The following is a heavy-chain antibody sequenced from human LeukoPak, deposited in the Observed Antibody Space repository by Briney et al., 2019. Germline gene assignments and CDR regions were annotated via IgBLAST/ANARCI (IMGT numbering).Heavy chain of an antibody. J-gene: IGHJ6*03. Sequence: KPSETLSLTCTVSGYSISSGYYWGWIRQPPGRGLEWIGSIYHSGSTYYNPSLKSRVTISVDTSKNQFSLKLSSVTAADTAVYYCARVSSSSWYDYYYYMDVWGKGTTVTVSS. CDR3: ARVSSSSWYDYYYYMDV. V-gene: IGHV4-38-2*02. CDR1: GYSISSGYY. CDR2: IYHSGST. D-gene: IGHD6-13*01.